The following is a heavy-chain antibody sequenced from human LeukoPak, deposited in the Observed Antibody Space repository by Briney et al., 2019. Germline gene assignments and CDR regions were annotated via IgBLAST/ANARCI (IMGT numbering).Heavy chain of an antibody. V-gene: IGHV1-2*02. CDR3: ARPTRGGDY. Sequence: GASVKVSCKASGYTFTSYGISWVRQAPGQGLEWMGWINPNSGGTNYAQKFQGRVTMTRDTSISTAYMELSRLRSDDTAVYYCARPTRGGDYWGQGTLVTVSS. CDR1: GYTFTSYG. D-gene: IGHD3-10*01. J-gene: IGHJ4*02. CDR2: INPNSGGT.